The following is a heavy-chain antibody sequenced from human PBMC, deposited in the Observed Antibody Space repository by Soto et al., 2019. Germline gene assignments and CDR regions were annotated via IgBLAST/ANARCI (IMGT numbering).Heavy chain of an antibody. J-gene: IGHJ4*02. Sequence: SLSLTCSVYGGSVSSNIYYWTWIRQHPGKGPEWIGHIYYSGSTYYNPSLKSRVTISLDMSKNQFSLKLTSVSAADTAVYYCARGYDYDSGGYLFDYWGQGTLVTVSS. CDR3: ARGYDYDSGGYLFDY. D-gene: IGHD3-22*01. CDR1: GGSVSSNIYY. CDR2: IYYSGST. V-gene: IGHV4-31*03.